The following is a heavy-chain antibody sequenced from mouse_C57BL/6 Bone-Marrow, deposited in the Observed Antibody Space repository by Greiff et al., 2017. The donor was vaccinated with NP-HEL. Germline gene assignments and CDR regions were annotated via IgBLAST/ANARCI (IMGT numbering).Heavy chain of an antibody. J-gene: IGHJ3*01. CDR3: ARKGYDSY. CDR2: IDPSDSYP. Sequence: QVQLQQPGAELVMPGASVKLSCKASGYTFTSYWMHWVKQRPGQGLEWIGEIDPSDSYPNYNQKFKGKSTLTVDKSSSTAYMQLSSLTSEDSAVYYCARKGYDSYWGQGTLVTVSA. CDR1: GYTFTSYW. D-gene: IGHD2-2*01. V-gene: IGHV1-69*01.